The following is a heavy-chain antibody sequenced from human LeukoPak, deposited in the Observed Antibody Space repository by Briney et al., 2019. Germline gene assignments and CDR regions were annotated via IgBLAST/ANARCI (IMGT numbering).Heavy chain of an antibody. J-gene: IGHJ6*03. CDR2: IYYSGST. V-gene: IGHV4-59*01. CDR1: GGSISSYY. D-gene: IGHD3-16*01. CDR3: ARETSQKGAHYMDV. Sequence: SETLSLTCTVSGGSISSYYWSWIRQPPGKGLEWIGYIYYSGSTNYNPSLKSRVTISVDTSKKQFSLKLTSVTVADTAAYYCARETSQKGAHYMDVWGKGTTVTISS.